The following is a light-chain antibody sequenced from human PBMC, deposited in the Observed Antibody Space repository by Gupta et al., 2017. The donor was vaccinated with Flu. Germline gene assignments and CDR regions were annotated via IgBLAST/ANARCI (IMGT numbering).Light chain of an antibody. J-gene: IGKJ1*01. CDR3: QQCDSPLWT. V-gene: IGKV1-39*01. Sequence: DIRLTQSPSSLSASVGDRVTITCRASQSISRALNWYQQKPGKVPKLLIIAASTLQSGAPSRFSGDGSGTDFTLTISRLQPEDFATYYCQQCDSPLWTFGQGTKVEIK. CDR1: QSISRA. CDR2: AAS.